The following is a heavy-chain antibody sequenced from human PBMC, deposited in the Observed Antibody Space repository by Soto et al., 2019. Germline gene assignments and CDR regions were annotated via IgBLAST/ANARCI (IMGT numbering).Heavy chain of an antibody. Sequence: EVQLVESGGGLVRPGESLRLTCVASGFSLSNYWMTWVRQVPGKGLEWVANVKRDESRKSYLDSVRGRFTVSRDNARNSLYLQMDSRRAENTALYYCARDVSPGDSTLYLDAFDIWGQGTMVTVSS. J-gene: IGHJ3*02. D-gene: IGHD5-18*01. CDR3: ARDVSPGDSTLYLDAFDI. CDR1: GFSLSNYW. V-gene: IGHV3-7*05. CDR2: VKRDESRK.